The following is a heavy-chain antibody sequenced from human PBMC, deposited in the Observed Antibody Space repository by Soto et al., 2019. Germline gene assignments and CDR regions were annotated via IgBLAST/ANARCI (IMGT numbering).Heavy chain of an antibody. J-gene: IGHJ3*01. Sequence: EVQLVDSGGGLVQPGGSLRLSCAASEFTFRSYWMHWVRQSPGKGLVWVSRISGDGSSTNYADSVKGRITISRDNAKHTVYLQIDSVRAEDTAVYYCARSLPGTYGAFDLWGQGTMVTVSS. D-gene: IGHD1-7*01. V-gene: IGHV3-74*01. CDR3: ARSLPGTYGAFDL. CDR2: ISGDGSST. CDR1: EFTFRSYW.